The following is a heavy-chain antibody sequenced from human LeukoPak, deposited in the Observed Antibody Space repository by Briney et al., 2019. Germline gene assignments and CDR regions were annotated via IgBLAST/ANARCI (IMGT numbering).Heavy chain of an antibody. CDR3: ARASSTSCYADV. J-gene: IGHJ6*04. Sequence: SETLSLTCTVSGGSISSSSYYWGCIRQPPGKGLECIGSIYYSGSTYYNPSLKSRVTISVDTSKNQFSLKLSSVTAADTAVYYCARASSTSCYADVWGKGTTVTVSS. CDR1: GGSISSSSYY. CDR2: IYYSGST. D-gene: IGHD2-2*01. V-gene: IGHV4-39*01.